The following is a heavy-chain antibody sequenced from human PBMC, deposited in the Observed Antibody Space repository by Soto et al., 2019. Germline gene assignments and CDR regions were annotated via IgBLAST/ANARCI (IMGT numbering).Heavy chain of an antibody. CDR1: GYSFTSYW. CDR2: IDPSDSYT. J-gene: IGHJ6*02. CDR3: ARHAGQPADKLYYGMDV. V-gene: IGHV5-10-1*01. D-gene: IGHD1-7*01. Sequence: GESLKISCKGSGYSFTSYWISWVRQMPGKGLEWMGRIDPSDSYTNYSPSFQGHVTISADKSISTAYLQWSSLKASDTAMYYCARHAGQPADKLYYGMDVWGQGTTVTVSS.